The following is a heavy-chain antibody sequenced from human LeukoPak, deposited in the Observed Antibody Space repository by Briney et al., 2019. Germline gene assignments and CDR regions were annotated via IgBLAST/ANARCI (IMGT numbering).Heavy chain of an antibody. CDR3: ARTMMTATVDY. CDR1: GFTFSNYG. J-gene: IGHJ4*02. V-gene: IGHV3-33*01. Sequence: PGGSLRLSCAASGFTFSNYGMQWVRQAPGKGLEWVAVIWYDGSNEDYADSVKGRFTISRDNSENTLYLQMNSLRAEDTAVYYCARTMMTATVDYWGQGTLVTVSS. D-gene: IGHD3-22*01. CDR2: IWYDGSNE.